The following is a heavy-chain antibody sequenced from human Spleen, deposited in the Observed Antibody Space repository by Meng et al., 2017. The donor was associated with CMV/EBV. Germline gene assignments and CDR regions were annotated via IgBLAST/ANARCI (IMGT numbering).Heavy chain of an antibody. Sequence: GESLKISCVASGFTFRSNSMHWVRQAPGKGLEWVAAVSYDGGNKYYADSVRGRFSIARDNSKNTLYLKMNSLRPEDTALYYCTRERMAARGLDVWGQGTTVTVSS. CDR1: GFTFRSNS. V-gene: IGHV3-30-3*01. CDR2: VSYDGGNK. CDR3: TRERMAARGLDV. D-gene: IGHD6-6*01. J-gene: IGHJ6*02.